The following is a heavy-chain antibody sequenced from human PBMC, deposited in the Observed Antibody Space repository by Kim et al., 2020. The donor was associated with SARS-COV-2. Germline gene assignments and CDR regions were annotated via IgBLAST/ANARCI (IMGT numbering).Heavy chain of an antibody. CDR3: AKPRPHWYFEL. V-gene: IGHV3-23*01. J-gene: IGHJ2*01. Sequence: YADSLKGRFSISRDNSNNILYLQMSSLRAADTAMYYCAKPRPHWYFELWGRGTLVTVSS. D-gene: IGHD6-6*01.